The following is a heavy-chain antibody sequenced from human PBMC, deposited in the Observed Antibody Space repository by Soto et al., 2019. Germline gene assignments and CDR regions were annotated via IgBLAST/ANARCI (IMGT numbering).Heavy chain of an antibody. V-gene: IGHV3-48*03. Sequence: GGCLRLSCRASGFTFSSYEMTWVRQAPGKGLEWVSYISKSGGTIHYADSVKGRFTVSRDNAKDSLYLQMNSLRAEDTAVYFCAGYYYDPSGYYPAFDYWGQGTLVTVSS. D-gene: IGHD3-22*01. J-gene: IGHJ4*02. CDR3: AGYYYDPSGYYPAFDY. CDR2: ISKSGGTI. CDR1: GFTFSSYE.